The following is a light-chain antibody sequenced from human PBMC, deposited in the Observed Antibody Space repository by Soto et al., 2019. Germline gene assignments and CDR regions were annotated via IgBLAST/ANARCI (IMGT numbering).Light chain of an antibody. J-gene: IGKJ1*01. Sequence: DIQMTQSPSSLSASVGDRVTITCRASQSISSYLNWYQQKPVKAPKLLIYAASSLQSGVPSRFSGSGSGTDVTLPIISRQPADFATYYCQQSYSTPRATFGQGTKVEIK. CDR2: AAS. V-gene: IGKV1-39*01. CDR3: QQSYSTPRAT. CDR1: QSISSY.